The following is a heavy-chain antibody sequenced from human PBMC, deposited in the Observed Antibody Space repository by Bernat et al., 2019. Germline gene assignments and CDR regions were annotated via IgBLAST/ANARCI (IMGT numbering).Heavy chain of an antibody. J-gene: IGHJ4*02. V-gene: IGHV3-20*01. CDR1: GFTFDDYG. CDR2: INWNGGST. CDR3: ATTYSSGYFPPLGY. Sequence: EVQLVESGGGVVRPGGSLRLSCAASGFTFDDYGMSWVRQAPGKGLEWVSGINWNGGSTGYADSVKGRFTISRDNAKNSLYLQMNSLRAEDTALYHCATTYSSGYFPPLGYWGQGTLVTVSS. D-gene: IGHD3-22*01.